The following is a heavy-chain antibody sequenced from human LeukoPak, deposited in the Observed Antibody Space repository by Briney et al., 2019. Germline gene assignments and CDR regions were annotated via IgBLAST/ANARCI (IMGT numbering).Heavy chain of an antibody. J-gene: IGHJ4*02. Sequence: SRKVSCKASGGTFTSYAISWVRQAPGHGLGWMGGIIPIFGTANYAQKFQGRVTITSDESTSTAYMELSSLRSEDTAVYYCALVVVPAAAYYWGQGTLVTVSS. CDR3: ALVVVPAAAYY. CDR2: IIPIFGTA. CDR1: GGTFTSYA. D-gene: IGHD2-2*01. V-gene: IGHV1-69*13.